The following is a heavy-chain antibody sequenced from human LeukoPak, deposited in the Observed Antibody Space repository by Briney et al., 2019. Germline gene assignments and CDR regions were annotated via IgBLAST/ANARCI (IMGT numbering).Heavy chain of an antibody. J-gene: IGHJ5*02. CDR1: GYSISSGYY. Sequence: SETLSLTCTVSGYSISSGYYWGWIRQPPGKGLEWIGSIYHSGSTYYNPSLKSRVTISVDTFKNQFSLKLSSVTAADTAVYYCARVASSGWYGSLSRRYNWFDPWGQGTLVTVSS. CDR3: ARVASSGWYGSLSRRYNWFDP. V-gene: IGHV4-38-2*02. D-gene: IGHD6-19*01. CDR2: IYHSGST.